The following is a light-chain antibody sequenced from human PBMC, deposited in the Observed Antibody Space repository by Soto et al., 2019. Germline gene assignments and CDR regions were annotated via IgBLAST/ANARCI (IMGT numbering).Light chain of an antibody. CDR1: QTISSNF. V-gene: IGKV3-20*01. CDR3: QQWGSSTWT. Sequence: EIVLAQSPGTLSLSPGDTATLSRRGSQTISSNFLAWYQKKPGQDPRILIYTVSTRATGVPDRFSGSGSGTDFKLTITRLETDDFVVYDCQQWGSSTWTFGQGTKVDI. CDR2: TVS. J-gene: IGKJ1*01.